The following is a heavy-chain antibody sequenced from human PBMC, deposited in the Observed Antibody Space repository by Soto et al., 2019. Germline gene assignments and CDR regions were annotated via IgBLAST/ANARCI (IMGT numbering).Heavy chain of an antibody. CDR1: GLTVSSNY. CDR3: ARVGYDILTGYYERNWFDP. J-gene: IGHJ5*02. CDR2: IYSGGST. Sequence: GGSLRLSCAASGLTVSSNYRSWVRQAPGKGLEWVSVIYSGGSTYYADSVKGRFTISRHNSKNTLYLQMNSLRAEDTAVYYCARVGYDILTGYYERNWFDPWGQGTLVTVSS. V-gene: IGHV3-53*04. D-gene: IGHD3-9*01.